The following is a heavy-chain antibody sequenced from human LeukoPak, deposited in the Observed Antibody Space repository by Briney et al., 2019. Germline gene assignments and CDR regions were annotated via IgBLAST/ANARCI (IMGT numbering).Heavy chain of an antibody. V-gene: IGHV3-30*18. D-gene: IGHD3-10*01. CDR3: AKAAGASFDH. J-gene: IGHJ4*02. CDR1: GFTFSSFG. CDR2: ISYDGSSK. Sequence: GRSLRVSCAASGFTFSSFGMHWVRQAPGKGLEWVAVISYDGSSKYYRDSVEGRFTISRDNSRSTLFLQMNSLRIEDTAVYYCAKAAGASFDHWGQGTIVTVSS.